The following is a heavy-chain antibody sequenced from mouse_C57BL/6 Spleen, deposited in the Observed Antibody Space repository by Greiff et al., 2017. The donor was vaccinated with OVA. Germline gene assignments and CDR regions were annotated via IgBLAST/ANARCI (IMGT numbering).Heavy chain of an antibody. D-gene: IGHD3-2*02. CDR3: ARGDVRDGYFDV. CDR1: GYSFTSYY. V-gene: IGHV1-66*01. J-gene: IGHJ1*03. CDR2: IYPGSDNT. Sequence: QVQLQQSGPELVKPGASVKISCKASGYSFTSYYIHWVKQRPGQGLEWIGRIYPGSDNTKYNEKFKGKATLTADTSSITAYMQLSSLTSEDSAVYYCARGDVRDGYFDVWGTGTTVTVAS.